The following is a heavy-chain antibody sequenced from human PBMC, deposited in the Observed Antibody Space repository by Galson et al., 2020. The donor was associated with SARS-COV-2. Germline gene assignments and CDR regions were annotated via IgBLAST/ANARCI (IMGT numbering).Heavy chain of an antibody. CDR3: ARDLVYSRVGYGMDV. CDR2: INPNSGGT. V-gene: IGHV1-2*02. Sequence: ASVKVSCQASGYTFTRYYMHWVRQAPAQGLEWMGWINPNSGGTNYAQKFQGRVTMTRDTSISTAYMELSRLSSDDTAVYYCARDLVYSRVGYGMDVWGQGTTVTVSS. D-gene: IGHD1-20*01. J-gene: IGHJ6*02. CDR1: GYTFTRYY.